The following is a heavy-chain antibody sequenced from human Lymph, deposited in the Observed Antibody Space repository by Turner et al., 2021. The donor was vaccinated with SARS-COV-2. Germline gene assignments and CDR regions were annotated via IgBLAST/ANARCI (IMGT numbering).Heavy chain of an antibody. Sequence: EVQLLESGGGLVQPGGSLSLSCAASGFTFSSYAMSWVRQAPGRGLEWVSAIRGSGGDTYYADSVKGRFTISRDNSKNTLYLQMNSLRAEDTAVYYCAKGVRGAMIVVVIPYFDYWGQGTLVTVSS. CDR2: IRGSGGDT. D-gene: IGHD3-22*01. V-gene: IGHV3-23*01. CDR1: GFTFSSYA. J-gene: IGHJ4*02. CDR3: AKGVRGAMIVVVIPYFDY.